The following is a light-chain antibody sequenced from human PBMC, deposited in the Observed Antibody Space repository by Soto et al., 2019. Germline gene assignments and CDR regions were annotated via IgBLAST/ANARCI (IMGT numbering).Light chain of an antibody. CDR3: QQYDILPIT. Sequence: DIQMTQSPSSLFASVGDRVTITCQATQDINIYLNWYQQKPGKAPHLLIYDASNLEIGVPSRFSGSGSGTHVTFTISSLQTEDIGTYYCQQYDILPITFGRGTRLEIK. J-gene: IGKJ5*01. CDR2: DAS. CDR1: QDINIY. V-gene: IGKV1-33*01.